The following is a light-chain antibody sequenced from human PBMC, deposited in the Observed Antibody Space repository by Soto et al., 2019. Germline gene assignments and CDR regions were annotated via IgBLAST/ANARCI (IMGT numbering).Light chain of an antibody. CDR3: CSYTTTTTPFV. Sequence: QSALTQPASVSGSPGQSITISCTGTSSDIGGYNYVSWYQQHPGKAPKLMISEVTNRPSGVSNRFSGSKSGNTASLTISGLQTEDEADYYCCSYTTTTTPFVFGTGTKLPVL. CDR1: SSDIGGYNY. J-gene: IGLJ1*01. CDR2: EVT. V-gene: IGLV2-14*01.